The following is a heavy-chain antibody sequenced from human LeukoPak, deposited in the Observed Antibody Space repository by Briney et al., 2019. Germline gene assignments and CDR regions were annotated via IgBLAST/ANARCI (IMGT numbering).Heavy chain of an antibody. Sequence: ASVKVSCKASGYTFTGYYMHWVRQAPGQGLEWMGWINPNSGGTNYAQKFQGRVTMTTDTSISTAYMELSRLRSDDTAVYYCASRSRIITIFGVVMTAHAFDIWGQGTMVTVSS. CDR2: INPNSGGT. CDR1: GYTFTGYY. D-gene: IGHD3-3*01. J-gene: IGHJ3*02. V-gene: IGHV1-2*02. CDR3: ASRSRIITIFGVVMTAHAFDI.